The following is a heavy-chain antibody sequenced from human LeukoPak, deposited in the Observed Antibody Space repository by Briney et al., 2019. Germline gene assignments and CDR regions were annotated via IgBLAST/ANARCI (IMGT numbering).Heavy chain of an antibody. CDR1: GFTFSTFA. D-gene: IGHD5-24*01. CDR2: ISPNGVIT. J-gene: IGHJ4*02. Sequence: PGGSLRLSCAASGFTFSTFAMIWVRQAPGKGLEWVSGISPNGVITYYADSVKGRFTISRDNSKGTVYLQMNSLRPEDTAVYYCAKDDAWLQYGNWGRGTLVTVSS. CDR3: AKDDAWLQYGN. V-gene: IGHV3-23*01.